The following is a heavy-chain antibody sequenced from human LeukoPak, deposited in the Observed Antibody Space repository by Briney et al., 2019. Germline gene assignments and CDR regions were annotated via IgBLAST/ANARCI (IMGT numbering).Heavy chain of an antibody. CDR2: INHSGST. CDR1: GGSFSGYY. J-gene: IGHJ4*02. CDR3: ARGHLWYYYDSSGYYGY. V-gene: IGHV4-34*01. Sequence: SETLSLTCAVYGGSFSGYYWSWIRQPPGKGLEWIGEINHSGSTNYNPSLKSRVTISVDTSKNQFSLKLSSVTAADTAVYYCARGHLWYYYDSSGYYGYWGQGTLVTVSS. D-gene: IGHD3-22*01.